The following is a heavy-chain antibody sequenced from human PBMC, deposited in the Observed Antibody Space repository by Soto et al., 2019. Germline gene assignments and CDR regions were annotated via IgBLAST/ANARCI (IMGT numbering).Heavy chain of an antibody. V-gene: IGHV3-11*05. CDR1: GFPFSDYY. J-gene: IGHJ4*02. D-gene: IGHD3-9*01. CDR2: IGGSSSYT. CDR3: ARRRPTGYYNY. Sequence: QVQLVESGGDLVKPGGSLRLSCAASGFPFSDYYMNWIRQAPGKGLEWVSSIGGSSSYTNNADSVKGRFTISRDNAKNSLYLQMNSLRAEDTDVYYCARRRPTGYYNYWGQGTLVTVSA.